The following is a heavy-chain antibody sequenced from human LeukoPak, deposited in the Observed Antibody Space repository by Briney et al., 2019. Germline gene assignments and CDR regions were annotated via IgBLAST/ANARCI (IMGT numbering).Heavy chain of an antibody. CDR2: INHSGYT. V-gene: IGHV4-34*01. CDR1: GVSFNDYY. Sequence: SETLSLTCAVSGVSFNDYYWSWVRQTPGKGLEWIGEINHSGYTNDSPSLKSRDTLSIDTSRKQFSLNLRSVTVADTGIYYCTRMTAGHDYWGQGTLVTVSS. D-gene: IGHD2-21*02. CDR3: TRMTAGHDY. J-gene: IGHJ4*02.